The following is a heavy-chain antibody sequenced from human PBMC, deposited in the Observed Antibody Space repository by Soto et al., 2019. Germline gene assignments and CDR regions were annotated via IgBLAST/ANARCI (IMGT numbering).Heavy chain of an antibody. CDR3: ARHGYTSGRTYFDY. CDR1: GGSIGSSSYY. V-gene: IGHV4-39*01. J-gene: IGHJ4*02. Sequence: TSETLSLTCTVSGGSIGSSSYYWGWIRQPPGKGLEWIGSIYDRGSTYSNPSLKSRLTTSLDTSKNHFSLKLTSVTAADTAVYYCARHGYTSGRTYFDYWGQGTLVTVSS. D-gene: IGHD6-19*01. CDR2: IYDRGST.